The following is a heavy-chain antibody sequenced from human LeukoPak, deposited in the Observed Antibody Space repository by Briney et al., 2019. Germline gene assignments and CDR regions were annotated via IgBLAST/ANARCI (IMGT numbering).Heavy chain of an antibody. CDR2: ISDPHSGSQT. V-gene: IGHV3-23*01. CDR3: ARGGRDVVVVAATPPDY. D-gene: IGHD2-15*01. J-gene: IGHJ4*02. CDR1: GFTFGGYT. Sequence: PGGSLRLSCAASGFTFGGYTMNWVRQALGQGLEWVSTISDPHSGSQTHYADSVKGRFTISRDDSQNTVYLQMDSLRAEDTAVYYCARGGRDVVVVAATPPDYWGQGTLVTVSS.